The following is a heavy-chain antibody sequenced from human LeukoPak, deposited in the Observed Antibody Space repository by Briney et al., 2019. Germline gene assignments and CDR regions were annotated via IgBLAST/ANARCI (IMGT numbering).Heavy chain of an antibody. D-gene: IGHD5-24*01. J-gene: IGHJ4*02. Sequence: ASVKVSCKVSGYTLTELSMHWVRQAPGKGLEWMGGFDPEDGETIYAQKFQGRVTMTEDTSTDTAYMELSSLRSEDTAVYYCARVVDGYNYLDYWGQGTLVTVSS. CDR3: ARVVDGYNYLDY. V-gene: IGHV1-24*01. CDR1: GYTLTELS. CDR2: FDPEDGET.